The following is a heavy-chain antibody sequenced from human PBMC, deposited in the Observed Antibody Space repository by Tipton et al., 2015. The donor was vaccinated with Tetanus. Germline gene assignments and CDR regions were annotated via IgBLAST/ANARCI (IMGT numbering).Heavy chain of an antibody. CDR1: GFTFSDYY. J-gene: IGHJ4*02. CDR3: ARDIRLVGATLYFDY. V-gene: IGHV3-11*01. Sequence: SLRLSCAASGFTFSDYYMTWIRQVPGKGLEWVSSITSSTSTTYYADSVKGRFTISRDNAKSSLYLQISSLTADDTAVYYCARDIRLVGATLYFDYWGQGALVTVSS. CDR2: ITSSTSTT. D-gene: IGHD1-26*01.